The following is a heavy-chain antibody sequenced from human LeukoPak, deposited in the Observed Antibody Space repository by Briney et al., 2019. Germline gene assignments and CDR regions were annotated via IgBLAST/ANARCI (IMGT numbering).Heavy chain of an antibody. CDR3: ARRRAVPGHYYFDY. D-gene: IGHD3-10*01. Sequence: SETLSLTCTISGGSISDYYWSWIRQPPGKGLEWIGYVYYSGSTKYNPSLNSRVTISSDTSKKQLSLKVTSVTAADTAVYYCARRRAVPGHYYFDYWGQGILVTSPQ. CDR1: GGSISDYY. J-gene: IGHJ4*02. V-gene: IGHV4-59*08. CDR2: VYYSGST.